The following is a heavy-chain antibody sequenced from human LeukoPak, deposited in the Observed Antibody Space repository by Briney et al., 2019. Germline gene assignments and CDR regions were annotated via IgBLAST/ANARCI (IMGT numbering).Heavy chain of an antibody. Sequence: GGSLRLSCAASGFTFSSYSMNWVRQAPGKGLEWVANIKHDGSEKQDGSEKNYVDSVKGRFTISRDNAKNSLYLQMNSLRAEDTAVYYCARSGRGVDSFYFYMDVWGKGTTVTVSS. CDR1: GFTFSSYS. CDR2: IKHDGSEKQDGSEK. J-gene: IGHJ6*03. CDR3: ARSGRGVDSFYFYMDV. D-gene: IGHD3-10*01. V-gene: IGHV3-7*01.